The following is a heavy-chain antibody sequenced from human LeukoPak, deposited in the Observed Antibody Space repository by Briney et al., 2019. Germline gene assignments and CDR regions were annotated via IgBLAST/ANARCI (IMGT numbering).Heavy chain of an antibody. J-gene: IGHJ4*02. Sequence: SETLSLTCTVSGGSISSYYWSWIRQPPGKGLEWTGEINHSGSTNYNPSLKSRVTISVDTSKKQFYLKVTSVTAADTAVYYCARFGSGWWYNDYWGQGTLVTVSS. CDR1: GGSISSYY. CDR2: INHSGST. V-gene: IGHV4-34*01. CDR3: ARFGSGWWYNDY. D-gene: IGHD6-19*01.